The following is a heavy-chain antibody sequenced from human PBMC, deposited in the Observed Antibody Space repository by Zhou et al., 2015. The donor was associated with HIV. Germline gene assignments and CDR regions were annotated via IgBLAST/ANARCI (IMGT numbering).Heavy chain of an antibody. J-gene: IGHJ3*02. CDR1: GGTFSSYA. D-gene: IGHD2-2*01. CDR2: IIPIFGTA. CDR3: ARGSPDIVVVPAAIDNAFDI. Sequence: QVQLVQSGAEVKKPGSSVKVSCKASGGTFSSYAISWVRQAPGQGLEWMGGIIPIFGTANYAQKFQGRVTITADESTSTAYMELSSLRSEDTAVYYCARGSPDIVVVPAAIDNAFDIWGQGTMVTVSS. V-gene: IGHV1-69*01.